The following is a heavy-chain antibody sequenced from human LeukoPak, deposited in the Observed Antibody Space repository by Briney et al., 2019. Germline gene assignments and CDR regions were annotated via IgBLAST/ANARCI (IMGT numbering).Heavy chain of an antibody. CDR3: AREGGRWDGYGGNQGSFDI. CDR2: VYDIGST. D-gene: IGHD4-23*01. J-gene: IGHJ3*02. CDR1: GITVSSSN. Sequence: GGSLRLSCAASGITVSSSNMNWVRQAPGKGLEWVSVVYDIGSTYYAGSMKGRFTISRDISKNTVYLQLNSLRGDDTAVYYCAREGGRWDGYGGNQGSFDIWGQGTMVTVSS. V-gene: IGHV3-66*01.